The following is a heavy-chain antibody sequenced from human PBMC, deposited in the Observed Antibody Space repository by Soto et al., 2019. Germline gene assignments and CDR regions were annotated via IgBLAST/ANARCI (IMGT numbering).Heavy chain of an antibody. J-gene: IGHJ4*02. CDR3: ANHIAIPLSFRGYSYAYEEDYFDY. CDR1: GFTFSSYA. V-gene: IGHV3-23*01. D-gene: IGHD5-18*01. CDR2: ISGSGGST. Sequence: GGSLRLSCAASGFTFSSYAMSWVRQAPGKGLEWISAISGSGGSTYYADSVKGRFTISRDNSKNTLYLQMNSLRAEDTAVYYCANHIAIPLSFRGYSYAYEEDYFDYWGQGTLVTVSS.